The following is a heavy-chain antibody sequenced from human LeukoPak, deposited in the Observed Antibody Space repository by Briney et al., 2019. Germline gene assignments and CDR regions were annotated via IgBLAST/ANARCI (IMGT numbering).Heavy chain of an antibody. D-gene: IGHD6-19*01. CDR2: ISPAGGTT. V-gene: IGHV3-23*01. Sequence: GGSLRLSCAVSGFTFSSEVMGWVRQLPGGGLEWVSTISPAGGTTYYAESMKGRFTISRDNSKSTLYLQMNSLRVEDTAVYYCSSSLYSRGWSLNSGAFDIWGQGTMVTVSS. CDR1: GFTFSSEV. J-gene: IGHJ3*02. CDR3: SSSLYSRGWSLNSGAFDI.